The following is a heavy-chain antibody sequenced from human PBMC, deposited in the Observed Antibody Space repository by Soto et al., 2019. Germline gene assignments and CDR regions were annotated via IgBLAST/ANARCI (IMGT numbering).Heavy chain of an antibody. Sequence: VKVSCKASGYTFTSYGISWVRQAPGQGLEWMGWISAYNGNTNYAQKFQGRVTITADESTSTAYMELSSLRSEDTAVYYCASLLRGYSGTGDYWGQGTLVTVSS. J-gene: IGHJ4*02. D-gene: IGHD5-12*01. CDR3: ASLLRGYSGTGDY. V-gene: IGHV1-18*01. CDR2: ISAYNGNT. CDR1: GYTFTSYG.